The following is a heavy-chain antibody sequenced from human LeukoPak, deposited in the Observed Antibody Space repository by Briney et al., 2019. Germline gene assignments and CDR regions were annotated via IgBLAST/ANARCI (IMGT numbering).Heavy chain of an antibody. J-gene: IGHJ4*02. D-gene: IGHD4-17*01. V-gene: IGHV3-21*01. CDR3: ARGADGAYPIDY. CDR2: ISSSTSYI. CDR1: GFTFSTYS. Sequence: GGSLRLSCAASGFTFSTYSMNWVGQAPGKGLEWVSSISSSTSYIYYAHSVKGRFTISRANAKNSLYLQMNSLRADATAVYYCARGADGAYPIDYWGQGTLVTVSS.